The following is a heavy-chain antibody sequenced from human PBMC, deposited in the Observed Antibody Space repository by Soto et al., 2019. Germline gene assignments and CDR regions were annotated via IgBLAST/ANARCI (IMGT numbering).Heavy chain of an antibody. Sequence: GGSLRLSCAASGFTFSSYSMNWVRQAPGKGLEWVSSISSSSSYIYYADSVKGRFTISRDNAKNSLYLQMKSLRAEDTAVYYFARTYCSGGSCYSSPPNYWGQGTLVTVSS. J-gene: IGHJ4*02. V-gene: IGHV3-21*01. D-gene: IGHD2-15*01. CDR1: GFTFSSYS. CDR2: ISSSSSYI. CDR3: ARTYCSGGSCYSSPPNY.